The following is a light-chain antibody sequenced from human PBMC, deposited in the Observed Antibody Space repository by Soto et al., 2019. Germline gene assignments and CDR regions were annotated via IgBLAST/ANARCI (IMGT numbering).Light chain of an antibody. J-gene: IGKJ2*01. V-gene: IGKV3-15*01. Sequence: EIVMTQSPATLSLSPGERAALSCRASQSSNSELAWYQQKPGQPPRLLIYGASTRATGVPARFTGSESGSEFTLTISGLQSEDFAVYYCRQGHNWPLTFGQGTRLEI. CDR2: GAS. CDR3: RQGHNWPLT. CDR1: QSSNSE.